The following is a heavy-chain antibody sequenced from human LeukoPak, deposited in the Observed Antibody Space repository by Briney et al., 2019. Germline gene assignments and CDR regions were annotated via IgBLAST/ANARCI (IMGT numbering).Heavy chain of an antibody. CDR1: GFTFSGYF. J-gene: IGHJ4*02. D-gene: IGHD5-18*01. Sequence: PGRSLRLSCAASGFTFSGYFMHWVRQAPGKGLEWVAIISSDGNTKYYADSVKGRFTISRGNSKNSLYLQMNSLRAEDTAMYYCARLVWDTTMADGDIDSWGQGTLLIVSS. V-gene: IGHV3-30-3*01. CDR2: ISSDGNTK. CDR3: ARLVWDTTMADGDIDS.